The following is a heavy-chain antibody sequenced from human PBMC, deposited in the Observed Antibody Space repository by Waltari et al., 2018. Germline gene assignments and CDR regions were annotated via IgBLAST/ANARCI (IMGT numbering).Heavy chain of an antibody. Sequence: GFTFSSYGMHWVRQAPGKGLEWVAFIRYDGSNKYYADSVKGRFTISRDNSKNTLYLQMNSLRAEDTAVYYCAKFGIMITFGGVPDAFDIWGQGTMVTVSS. V-gene: IGHV3-30*02. J-gene: IGHJ3*02. CDR2: IRYDGSNK. CDR3: AKFGIMITFGGVPDAFDI. CDR1: GFTFSSYG. D-gene: IGHD3-16*01.